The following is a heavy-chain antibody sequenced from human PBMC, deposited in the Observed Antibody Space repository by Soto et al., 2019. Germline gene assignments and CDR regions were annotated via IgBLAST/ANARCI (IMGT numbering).Heavy chain of an antibody. CDR2: IRSKGHNYAT. J-gene: IGHJ5*02. CDR1: GFAFSGSA. Sequence: GVLRLSCAASGFAFSGSAMYWVRQASGKGPEWVGRIRSKGHNYATEYAASVKGRFTISRDDSKNTAYLQMNSLQTEDTAVYYCTRDLFSYDYSGILWFDPWGQGTLVTVSS. D-gene: IGHD3-16*01. CDR3: TRDLFSYDYSGILWFDP. V-gene: IGHV3-73*01.